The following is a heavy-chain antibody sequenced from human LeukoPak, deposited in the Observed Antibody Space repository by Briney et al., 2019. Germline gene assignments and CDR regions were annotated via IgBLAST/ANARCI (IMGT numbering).Heavy chain of an antibody. V-gene: IGHV4-61*02. Sequence: SQTLSLTCTVSGGSISSGNYYWSWIRQPAGKGLEWIGRIYTSGSTNYNPSLKSRVTISIDTSKNQFSLKLSSVTAADTAVYYCARATVTSYYFDHWGQGTLVTVSS. CDR1: GGSISSGNYY. J-gene: IGHJ4*02. CDR3: ARATVTSYYFDH. CDR2: IYTSGST. D-gene: IGHD4-17*01.